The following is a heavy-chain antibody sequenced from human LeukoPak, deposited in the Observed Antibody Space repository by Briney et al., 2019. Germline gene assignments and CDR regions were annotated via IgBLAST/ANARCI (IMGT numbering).Heavy chain of an antibody. CDR2: IYHSGST. V-gene: IGHV4-4*02. J-gene: IGHJ6*02. CDR1: GGSISSSNW. CDR3: ARDSRYGSGSYFYYYGMDV. D-gene: IGHD3-10*01. Sequence: SGTLSLTCAVSGGSISSSNWWSWVRQPPGKGLEWIGQIYHSGSTNYIPSLKSRVTISVDTSKNQFSLKLSSVTAADTAVYYCARDSRYGSGSYFYYYGMDVWGQGTTVTVSS.